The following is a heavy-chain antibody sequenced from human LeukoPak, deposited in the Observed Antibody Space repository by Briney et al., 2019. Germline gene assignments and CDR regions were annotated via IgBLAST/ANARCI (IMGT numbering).Heavy chain of an antibody. D-gene: IGHD3-22*01. CDR2: ISGSGGST. Sequence: GGSLRLSCAASGFTFSSYAMSWVRQAPGKGLEWVSFISGSGGSTYYVDSVKGRFTISRDNSKNTLYLQMNSLRAEDTALYHCARGPEYYYDSSGYYYGWFDPWGQGTLVTVSS. V-gene: IGHV3-23*01. CDR1: GFTFSSYA. J-gene: IGHJ5*02. CDR3: ARGPEYYYDSSGYYYGWFDP.